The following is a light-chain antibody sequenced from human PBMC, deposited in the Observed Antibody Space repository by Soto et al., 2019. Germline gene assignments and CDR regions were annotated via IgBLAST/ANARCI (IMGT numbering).Light chain of an antibody. CDR2: DAS. J-gene: IGKJ5*01. V-gene: IGKV1-5*01. CDR1: QSLNND. CDR3: QQYHRSSIT. Sequence: DIQMTQSPSALSASVGDRVTMTCRASQSLNNDLAWYQQKPGKAPNLLIYDASTLERGVPSRFSGTGSGTEFTLAINSLQPDDFATYYCQQYHRSSITFGQGTRLEIK.